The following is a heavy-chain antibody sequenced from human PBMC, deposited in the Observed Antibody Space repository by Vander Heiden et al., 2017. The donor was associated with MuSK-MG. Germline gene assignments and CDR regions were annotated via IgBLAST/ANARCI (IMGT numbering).Heavy chain of an antibody. Sequence: EVQLVESGGGLVKPGGSLRLSCAASGFTCSSYSMNWVRQAPGKGLEWVSSISSSSSYIYDADSVKGRFTISRDNAKNSLYMKMNSLRAEDTAVYYGASPRAPDFDYWGQVTLVTVSS. V-gene: IGHV3-21*01. CDR1: GFTCSSYS. CDR2: ISSSSSYI. J-gene: IGHJ4*02. CDR3: ASPRAPDFDY.